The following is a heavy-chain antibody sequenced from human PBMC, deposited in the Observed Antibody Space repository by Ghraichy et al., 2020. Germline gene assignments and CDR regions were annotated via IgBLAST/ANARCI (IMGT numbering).Heavy chain of an antibody. D-gene: IGHD2-15*01. Sequence: GESLSISCAASGFTVSSSVMSWVRQAPGKGLEWVSDIHFGDADTFYADSVRGRFTISRDNSNNTLFLHMNSLGVEDTAVYYCTKTISYCSGGRCYSGWFDPWGQGTLVTVSS. CDR3: TKTISYCSGGRCYSGWFDP. J-gene: IGHJ5*02. CDR1: GFTVSSSV. V-gene: IGHV3-23*01. CDR2: IHFGDADT.